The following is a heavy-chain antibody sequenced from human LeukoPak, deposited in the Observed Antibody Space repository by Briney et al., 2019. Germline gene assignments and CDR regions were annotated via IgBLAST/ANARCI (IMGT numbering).Heavy chain of an antibody. V-gene: IGHV3-66*01. CDR1: GFTVSSNY. CDR2: IYSGGST. CDR3: AKLGKTENHYGSGRFSYYYYMDV. Sequence: GGSLRLSCAASGFTVSSNYMSWVRQAPGKGLEWVSVIYSGGSTYYADSVKGRFTISRDNSKNTLYLQMNSLRAEDTAVYYCAKLGKTENHYGSGRFSYYYYMDVWGKGTTVTISS. D-gene: IGHD3-10*01. J-gene: IGHJ6*03.